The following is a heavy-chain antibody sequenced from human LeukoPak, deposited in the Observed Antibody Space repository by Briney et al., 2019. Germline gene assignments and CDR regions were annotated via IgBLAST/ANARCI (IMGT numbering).Heavy chain of an antibody. CDR1: GYTFTGYY. Sequence: GASVKVSCKASGYTFTGYYMHWVRQAPGQGLEWMGWINPNSGGTNYAQKFQGRVTMTRDTSISTAYMELSRLRSDDTAVYYCARDESYSSGWYAKDWFDPWGQGTLVTVSS. CDR3: ARDESYSSGWYAKDWFDP. J-gene: IGHJ5*02. V-gene: IGHV1-2*02. D-gene: IGHD6-19*01. CDR2: INPNSGGT.